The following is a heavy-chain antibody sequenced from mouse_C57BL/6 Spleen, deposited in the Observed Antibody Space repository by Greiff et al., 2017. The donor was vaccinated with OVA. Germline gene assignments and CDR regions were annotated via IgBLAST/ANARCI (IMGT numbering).Heavy chain of an antibody. CDR3: TRDYPTPYYYAMDY. V-gene: IGHV1-15*01. CDR2: IDPETGGT. D-gene: IGHD2-4*01. Sequence: VQLQQSGAELVRPGASVTLSCKASGYTFTDYEMHWVKQTPVHGLEWIGAIDPETGGTAYNQKFKGKAILTADKSSSTAYMELRSLTSEDSAVYYCTRDYPTPYYYAMDYWGQGTSVTVSS. J-gene: IGHJ4*01. CDR1: GYTFTDYE.